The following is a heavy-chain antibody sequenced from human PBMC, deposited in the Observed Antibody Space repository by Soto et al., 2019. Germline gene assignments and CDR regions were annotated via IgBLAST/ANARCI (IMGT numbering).Heavy chain of an antibody. D-gene: IGHD3-3*01. CDR2: INPNSGGT. V-gene: IGHV1-2*04. J-gene: IGHJ4*02. CDR1: GYTFTGYY. Sequence: ASVKVSCKASGYTFTGYYMHWVRQAPGQGLEWMGWINPNSGGTNYAQKFQGWVTMTRDTSISTAYMELSRLRSDDTAVYYCARAETIFGVVTRFDYWGQGTLVTVSS. CDR3: ARAETIFGVVTRFDY.